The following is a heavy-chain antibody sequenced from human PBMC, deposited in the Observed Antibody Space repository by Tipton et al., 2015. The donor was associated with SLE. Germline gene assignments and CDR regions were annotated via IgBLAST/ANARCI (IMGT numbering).Heavy chain of an antibody. CDR3: AEDGYGANDAFDI. Sequence: QVQLVQSGAEMKKPGSSVKVSCKASGGTFSSYAISWVRQAPGQGLDWMGRIIPILGLPNYAQKFQGRVTFTADKSTSTAYMELSSLRSEDTAVYYCAEDGYGANDAFDIWGQGTMVTVSS. CDR1: GGTFSSYA. J-gene: IGHJ3*02. D-gene: IGHD4-23*01. CDR2: IIPILGLP. V-gene: IGHV1-69*09.